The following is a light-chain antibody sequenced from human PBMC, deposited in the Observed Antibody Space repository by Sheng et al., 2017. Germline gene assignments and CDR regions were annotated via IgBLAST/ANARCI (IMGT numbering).Light chain of an antibody. V-gene: IGLV2-14*03. Sequence: QSALTQPASVSGSPGQSITISCTGTISDIGGSNFVSWYQQHPGKAPKLMIFDVSNRPSGVSDRFSASKSGNTASLTISGLQAEDEADYYCSSFAGNQNLLFGGGTKLTVL. J-gene: IGLJ3*02. CDR1: ISDIGGSNF. CDR2: DVS. CDR3: SSFAGNQNLL.